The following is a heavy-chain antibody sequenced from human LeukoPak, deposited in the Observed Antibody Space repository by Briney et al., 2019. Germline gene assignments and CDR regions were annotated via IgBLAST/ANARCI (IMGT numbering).Heavy chain of an antibody. CDR3: AGAGGYCSGGSCLPDY. D-gene: IGHD2-15*01. CDR1: GYTFTNYG. V-gene: IGHV1-2*02. J-gene: IGHJ4*02. CDR2: INPNSGGT. Sequence: GASVRVSCKASGYTFTNYGISWVRQAPGQGLEWMGWINPNSGGTNYAQKFQGRVTMTRDTSISTAYMELSRLRSDDTAVYYCAGAGGYCSGGSCLPDYWGQGTLVTVSS.